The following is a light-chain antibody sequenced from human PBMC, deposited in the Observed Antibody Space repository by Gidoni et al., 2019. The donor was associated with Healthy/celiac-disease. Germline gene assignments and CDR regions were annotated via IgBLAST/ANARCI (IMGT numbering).Light chain of an antibody. Sequence: DIQITHSPSSLSASVGDRVTITCQASQDISNYLNWYQQKPGKAPKLLIYDASNLETGVPSRFSGSGSGTDFTFTISSLQPEDIATYYCQQYDNLPLTFGGXTKVEIK. CDR3: QQYDNLPLT. CDR1: QDISNY. J-gene: IGKJ4*01. V-gene: IGKV1-33*01. CDR2: DAS.